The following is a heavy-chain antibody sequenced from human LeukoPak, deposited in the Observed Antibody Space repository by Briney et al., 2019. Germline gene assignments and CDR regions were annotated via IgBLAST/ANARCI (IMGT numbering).Heavy chain of an antibody. J-gene: IGHJ4*02. CDR1: VFTFDNYR. CDR2: VNADGGNT. CDR3: TKRVKYGGTWDHFAD. Sequence: GGALRLSCAASVFTFDNYRMSCVRQAPGKGLEWVSTVNADGGNTYYADSVKGQFTISRDNSKSTLILQMNSLRVEDTALYYCTKRVKYGGTWDHFADWGQGTLVTVSS. V-gene: IGHV3-23*01. D-gene: IGHD1-26*01.